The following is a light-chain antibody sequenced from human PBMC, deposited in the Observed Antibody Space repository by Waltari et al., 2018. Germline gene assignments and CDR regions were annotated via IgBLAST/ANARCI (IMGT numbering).Light chain of an antibody. CDR1: QSILYRSNNKNY. CDR3: QQYYSTPLT. CDR2: WAS. Sequence: DIEMTQSPDSLAVSLGERATINCTSSQSILYRSNNKNYLAWYQQKEGQPPKLLIYWASTRESGVPDRFSGSESGTDFTLTISSLQAEDVAVYYCQQYYSTPLTFGGGTKVEIK. J-gene: IGKJ4*01. V-gene: IGKV4-1*01.